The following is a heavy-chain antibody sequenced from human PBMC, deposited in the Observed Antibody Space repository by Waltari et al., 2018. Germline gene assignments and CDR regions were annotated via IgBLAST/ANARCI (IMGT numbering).Heavy chain of an antibody. J-gene: IGHJ4*02. V-gene: IGHV3-23*03. CDR3: ARGSIVVVIATSFDY. Sequence: EVQLLESGGGLVQPGGSLRLSCAASGFTFSSYAMSWVRQAPGKGLEWVSVIYSGGSTYYADSVKGRFTISRDNSKNTLYLQMNSLRAEDTAVYYCARGSIVVVIATSFDYWGQGTLVTVSS. D-gene: IGHD2-21*01. CDR1: GFTFSSYA. CDR2: IYSGGST.